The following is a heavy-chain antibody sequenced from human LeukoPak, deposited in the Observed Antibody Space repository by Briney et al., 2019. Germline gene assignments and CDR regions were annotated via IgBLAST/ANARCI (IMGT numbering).Heavy chain of an antibody. CDR1: GFTFSSYA. J-gene: IGHJ4*02. CDR2: ISGNGGST. CDR3: TSTMVRSYYFDY. D-gene: IGHD3-10*01. Sequence: PGGSLRLSCAASGFTFSSYAMSWVRQAPGKGLEWVSGISGNGGSTYYAASVKGRFTISRDNSKNTLYLQMNSLKTEDTAVYYCTSTMVRSYYFDYWGQGTLVTVSS. V-gene: IGHV3-23*01.